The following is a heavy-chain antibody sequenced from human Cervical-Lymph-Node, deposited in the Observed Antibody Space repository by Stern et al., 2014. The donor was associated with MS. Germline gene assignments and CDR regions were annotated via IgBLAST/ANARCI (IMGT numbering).Heavy chain of an antibody. D-gene: IGHD4-23*01. Sequence: EVQLEESGGGLVKPGGSLRLSCAASGFTFSSYSMNWVRQAPGKGLEWVASISSGGSYIYYADSLKGRFTISRDNAKNSLYLQMNSLRAEDTAVYYCARGRGGNYRYYFDCWGQGTLVTVSS. CDR3: ARGRGGNYRYYFDC. J-gene: IGHJ4*02. CDR1: GFTFSSYS. V-gene: IGHV3-21*01. CDR2: ISSGGSYI.